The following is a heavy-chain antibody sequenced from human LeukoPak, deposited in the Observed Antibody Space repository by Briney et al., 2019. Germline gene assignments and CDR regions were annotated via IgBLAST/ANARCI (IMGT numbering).Heavy chain of an antibody. CDR2: IFYGGST. D-gene: IGHD3-10*01. Sequence: SETLSLTCTASGASVNSGSYYWSWIRQSPGKGLEWIGYIFYGGSTNYNPSLKSRVTISGDTSKNQLSLKLSSVTAADTAVYYCARHPRAGAFDIWGKGQWSPSLQ. V-gene: IGHV4-61*01. CDR3: ARHPRAGAFDI. J-gene: IGHJ3*02. CDR1: GASVNSGSYY.